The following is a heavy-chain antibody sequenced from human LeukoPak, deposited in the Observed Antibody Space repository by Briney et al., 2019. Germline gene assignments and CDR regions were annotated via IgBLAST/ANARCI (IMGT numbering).Heavy chain of an antibody. Sequence: GGSLRFSCAASGFTFSSYSMNWVRQAPGNGLEWVSSISSSSSYIYYADSVKGRFTISRDNAKNSLYLQMNSLRAEDTAVYYCARDKHITIFGVVIKHGMDVWGQGTTVTVSS. CDR2: ISSSSSYI. CDR1: GFTFSSYS. V-gene: IGHV3-21*01. J-gene: IGHJ6*02. CDR3: ARDKHITIFGVVIKHGMDV. D-gene: IGHD3-3*01.